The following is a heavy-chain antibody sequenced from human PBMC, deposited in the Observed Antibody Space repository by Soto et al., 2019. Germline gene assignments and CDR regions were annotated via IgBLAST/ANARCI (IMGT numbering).Heavy chain of an antibody. D-gene: IGHD3-10*01. CDR3: AREGGGYMVRRRYYYMDV. Sequence: GGSLRLSCAASGFTFSSYWMSWVRQAPGKGLEWVANIKQDGSEKYYVDSVKGRFTISRDNAKNSLYLQMNSLRAEDTAVYYCAREGGGYMVRRRYYYMDVWGKGTTVTVSS. V-gene: IGHV3-7*01. J-gene: IGHJ6*03. CDR1: GFTFSSYW. CDR2: IKQDGSEK.